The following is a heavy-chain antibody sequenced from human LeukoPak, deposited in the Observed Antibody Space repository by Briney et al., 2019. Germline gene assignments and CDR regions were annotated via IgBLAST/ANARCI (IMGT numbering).Heavy chain of an antibody. J-gene: IGHJ4*02. D-gene: IGHD3-3*01. V-gene: IGHV1-18*01. CDR1: GYTFTSYG. Sequence: ASVKVSCKASGYTFTSYGISWVRQAPGQGLEWMGWISAYNGNTNYAQKLQGRVTMTRDMSTSTVYMELSSLRSEDTAVYYCARSGVSNYLYDYWGQGTLVTVSS. CDR2: ISAYNGNT. CDR3: ARSGVSNYLYDY.